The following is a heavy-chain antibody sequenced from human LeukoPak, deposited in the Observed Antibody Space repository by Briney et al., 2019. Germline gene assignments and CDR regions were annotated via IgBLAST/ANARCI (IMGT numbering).Heavy chain of an antibody. D-gene: IGHD3-22*01. J-gene: IGHJ3*02. CDR1: GFTFSSYS. CDR2: ISGSGGST. V-gene: IGHV3-23*01. Sequence: PGGSLRLSCAASGFTFSSYSMNWVRQAPGKGLEWVSAISGSGGSTYYADSVKGRFTISRDNSKNTLYLQMNSLRAEDTAVYYCATIHDSSGYYDDAFDIWGQGTMVTVSS. CDR3: ATIHDSSGYYDDAFDI.